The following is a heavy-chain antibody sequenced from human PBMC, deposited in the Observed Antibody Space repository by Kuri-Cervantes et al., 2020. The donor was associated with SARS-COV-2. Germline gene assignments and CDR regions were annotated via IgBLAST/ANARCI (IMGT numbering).Heavy chain of an antibody. CDR3: ARTTLAGPSHFDY. Sequence: SETLSLTCTVSGGSISSSSYYWGWIRQPPGKGLEWIGSIYTTGNTKYNPSLRSRVAISVDSSKNQFSLQLTSVTAADTAVYYCARTTLAGPSHFDYWGQGILVTVSS. CDR2: IYTTGNT. D-gene: IGHD6-13*01. V-gene: IGHV4-39*07. J-gene: IGHJ4*02. CDR1: GGSISSSSYY.